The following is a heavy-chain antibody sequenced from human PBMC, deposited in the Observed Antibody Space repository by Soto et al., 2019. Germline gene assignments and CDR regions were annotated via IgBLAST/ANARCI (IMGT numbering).Heavy chain of an antibody. Sequence: GESLRLSWSASGFTFSRYAMRWIRQAPGKGLGYVSAISINGGSTYYADSVNGRFTISRDNSKNPLYLQMSSLRAEDTAVYYYVTGGDPRWFDHWGQGTLVTVSS. CDR1: GFTFSRYA. CDR2: ISINGGST. CDR3: VTGGDPRWFDH. D-gene: IGHD2-21*01. J-gene: IGHJ5*02. V-gene: IGHV3-64D*06.